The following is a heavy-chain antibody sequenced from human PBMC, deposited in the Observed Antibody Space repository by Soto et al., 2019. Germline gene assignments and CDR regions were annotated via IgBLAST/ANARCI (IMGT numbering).Heavy chain of an antibody. D-gene: IGHD3-22*01. CDR1: GGSISSSSYY. J-gene: IGHJ3*02. CDR2: IYYSGST. V-gene: IGHV4-39*01. CDR3: ARHLYYYAARGGGNAFDI. Sequence: PSETLSLTCTVSGGSISSSSYYWGWIRQPPGKGLEWIGSIYYSGSTYYNPSLKSRVTISVDTSKNQFSLKLSSVTAADTAVYCCARHLYYYAARGGGNAFDIWGQGTMVTVSS.